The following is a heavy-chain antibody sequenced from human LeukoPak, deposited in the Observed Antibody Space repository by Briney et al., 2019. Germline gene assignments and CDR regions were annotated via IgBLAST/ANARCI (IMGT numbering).Heavy chain of an antibody. CDR3: ARGSAMAQKQLVRHFDS. V-gene: IGHV1-18*01. CDR1: GYTFTSYG. CDR2: ISAYNGNT. Sequence: GASVKVSCKASGYTFTSYGISWVRQAPGQGLECMGWISAYNGNTKYGQKLQDRVTMTTDTSTTTAYMEVRSLTSDDTAVYYCARGSAMAQKQLVRHFDSWGQGTLVIVSS. D-gene: IGHD6-6*01. J-gene: IGHJ4*02.